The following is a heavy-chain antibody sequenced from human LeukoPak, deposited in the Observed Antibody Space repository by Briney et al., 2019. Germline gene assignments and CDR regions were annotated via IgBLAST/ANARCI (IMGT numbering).Heavy chain of an antibody. CDR3: ARAVTSTEGY. J-gene: IGHJ4*02. V-gene: IGHV3-7*03. Sequence: GGTLRLSCAASGFTFSTYWMTWVRHAPGKGLEWVASINQDGSGKFYVDSVKGRFTISRDNAQKSLYLEMNSLRAEDTAFYYCARAVTSTEGYWGQGTLVTVSS. CDR2: INQDGSGK. CDR1: GFTFSTYW. D-gene: IGHD4-17*01.